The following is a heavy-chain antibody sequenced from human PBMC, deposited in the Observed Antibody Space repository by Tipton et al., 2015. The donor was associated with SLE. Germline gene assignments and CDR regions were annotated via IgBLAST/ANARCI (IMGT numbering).Heavy chain of an antibody. J-gene: IGHJ4*02. D-gene: IGHD2-15*01. V-gene: IGHV1-18*01. CDR3: ARVVVGAFDY. CDR2: ISVYNGYT. CDR1: GYTFIHKG. Sequence: QSGPEVKKPGASVKVSCKASGYTFIHKGISWVRQAPGQGLEFMGWISVYNGYTNYAQKFRGRVTLTTDTSTSTAYMELRSLRSDDTAVYYCARVVVGAFDYWGQGTLVTVSS.